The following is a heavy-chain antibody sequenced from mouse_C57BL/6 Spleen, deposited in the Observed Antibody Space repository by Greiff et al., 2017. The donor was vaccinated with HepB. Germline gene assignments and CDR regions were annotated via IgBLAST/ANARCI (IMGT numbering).Heavy chain of an antibody. CDR3: TGRSASFAY. V-gene: IGHV14-4*01. CDR2: IDPENGDT. CDR1: GFNIKDDY. J-gene: IGHJ3*01. Sequence: EVQLQQSGAELVRPGASVKLSCTASGFNIKDDYMHWVKQRPEQGLEWIGWIDPENGDTEYASKFKGKATITADTSSNTAYLQLSSLTSEDTAVYCWTGRSASFAYWGQGTLVTVSA. D-gene: IGHD1-1*01.